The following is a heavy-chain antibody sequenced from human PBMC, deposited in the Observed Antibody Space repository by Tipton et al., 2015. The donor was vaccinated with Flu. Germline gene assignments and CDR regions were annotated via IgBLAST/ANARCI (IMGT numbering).Heavy chain of an antibody. V-gene: IGHV4-38-2*01. CDR2: MSHSGRT. D-gene: IGHD4-11*01. J-gene: IGHJ5*02. CDR1: DYSISSGYY. Sequence: GLVKPSETLSLICAVSDYSISSGYYWGWIRQPPGKGLEWIGCMSHSGRTYYNPSLKSRVTISIDTSKNQFSLNMRSVTAADMAVYYCARRDYSNYVSDPKSWFDPWGQGTLVAVSS. CDR3: ARRDYSNYVSDPKSWFDP.